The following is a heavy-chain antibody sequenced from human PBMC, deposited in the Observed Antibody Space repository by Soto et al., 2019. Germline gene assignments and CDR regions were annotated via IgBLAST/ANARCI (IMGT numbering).Heavy chain of an antibody. V-gene: IGHV4-59*12. J-gene: IGHJ4*02. D-gene: IGHD2-8*02. CDR3: ARDKITGLFDY. Sequence: SETLSLTCTVSGGSISSYYWSWIRQPPGKGLEWIGYIYYSGSTNYNPSLKSRVTISVDTSKNQFSLKLTSVTAADTAVYYCARDKITGLFDYWGQGTLVTVPS. CDR1: GGSISSYY. CDR2: IYYSGST.